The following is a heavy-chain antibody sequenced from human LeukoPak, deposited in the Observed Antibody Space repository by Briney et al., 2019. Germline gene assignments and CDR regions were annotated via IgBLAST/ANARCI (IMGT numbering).Heavy chain of an antibody. Sequence: GGSLRLSCSVSGFTFSTYVMHWVRQAPGKGLEYVSAISSNGDNTYYADSVKGRFTISRDNSKNTLYLQMSSLRADDTAVYYWVRGTGYWGQGTLVTVSS. J-gene: IGHJ4*02. CDR2: ISSNGDNT. CDR3: VRGTGY. V-gene: IGHV3-64D*06. CDR1: GFTFSTYV.